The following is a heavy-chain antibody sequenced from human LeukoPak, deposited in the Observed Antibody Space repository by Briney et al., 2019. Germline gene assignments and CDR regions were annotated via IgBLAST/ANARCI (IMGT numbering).Heavy chain of an antibody. D-gene: IGHD6-6*01. Sequence: PGGSLRLSCAASGFTVSTNYMSWVRKAPGKGLEWVSVIYSSGSTYYADSVKGRFTIFRDNTKNTLYLQMNSLRAEDTAVYYCARDGGLAPYSSSTPFDCGGQGSLVTVSS. V-gene: IGHV3-66*03. J-gene: IGHJ4*02. CDR1: GFTVSTNY. CDR3: ARDGGLAPYSSSTPFDC. CDR2: IYSSGST.